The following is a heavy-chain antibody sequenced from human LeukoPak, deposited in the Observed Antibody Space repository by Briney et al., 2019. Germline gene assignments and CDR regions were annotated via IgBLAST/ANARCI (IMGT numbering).Heavy chain of an antibody. Sequence: SETLSLTCTVSGGSISSYYWSWIRQPPGKGLEWIGYIYYSGSTNYNPSLKSRVTISVDTSKNQFSLKLSSVTAADTAVYYCARVPYYDFQADAFDIWGQGTMVTVSS. V-gene: IGHV4-59*01. J-gene: IGHJ3*02. CDR1: GGSISSYY. CDR3: ARVPYYDFQADAFDI. CDR2: IYYSGST. D-gene: IGHD3-3*01.